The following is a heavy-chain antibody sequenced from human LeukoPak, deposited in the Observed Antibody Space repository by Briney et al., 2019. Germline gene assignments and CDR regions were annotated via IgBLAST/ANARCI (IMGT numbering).Heavy chain of an antibody. V-gene: IGHV3-11*01. CDR3: AKDDAWGRYKD. CDR1: GFTFSDYY. D-gene: IGHD3-16*01. Sequence: PGGSLRLSCAASGFTFSDYYMSWIRQAPGKGLEWVSYISSSGSTIYYADSVKGRFTISRDNAKNSLYLQMNSLRGDDTAVYYCAKDDAWGRYKDWGQGTLVTVSS. J-gene: IGHJ1*01. CDR2: ISSSGSTI.